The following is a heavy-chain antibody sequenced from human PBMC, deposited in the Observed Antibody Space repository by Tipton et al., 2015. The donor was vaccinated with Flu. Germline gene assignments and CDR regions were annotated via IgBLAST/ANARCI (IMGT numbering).Heavy chain of an antibody. CDR3: ARPAGHGYNSPHFDY. D-gene: IGHD5-24*01. CDR1: DYSITNPTY. Sequence: TLSLTCAVSDYSITNPTYWGWIRQPPGKGLEWIGSIHHTGNTYYNPSLKSRVTMSVDTSRNQFSLRLSSVTAADTAVYYCARPAGHGYNSPHFDYWGQGTPVTVSS. J-gene: IGHJ4*02. CDR2: IHHTGNT. V-gene: IGHV4-38-2*01.